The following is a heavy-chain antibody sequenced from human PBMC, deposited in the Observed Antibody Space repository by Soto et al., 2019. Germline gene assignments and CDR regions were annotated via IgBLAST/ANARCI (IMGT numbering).Heavy chain of an antibody. Sequence: QVQLVESGGGVVQPGRSLRLSCAASGFTFSSYGMHWVRQAPGKGLEWVAVISYDGSNKYYADSVKGRFTISRDNSKNTLYLQMNSLRAEDTAVYYCATSPDGDPAAVDYWGQGTLVTVSS. CDR1: GFTFSSYG. D-gene: IGHD4-17*01. J-gene: IGHJ4*02. CDR2: ISYDGSNK. CDR3: ATSPDGDPAAVDY. V-gene: IGHV3-30*03.